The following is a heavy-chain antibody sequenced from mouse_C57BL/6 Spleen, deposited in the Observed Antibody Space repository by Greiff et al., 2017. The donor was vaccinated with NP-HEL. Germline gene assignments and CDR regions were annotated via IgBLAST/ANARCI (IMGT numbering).Heavy chain of an antibody. Sequence: EVKLMESGPGLVKPSQSLSLTCSVTGYSITSGYYWNWIRQFPGNKLEWMGYISYDGSNNYNPSLKNRISITRDTSKNQFFLKLNSVTTEDTATYYCAVYYGNYAWFAYWGQGTLVTVSA. CDR3: AVYYGNYAWFAY. CDR2: ISYDGSN. D-gene: IGHD2-1*01. V-gene: IGHV3-6*01. CDR1: GYSITSGYY. J-gene: IGHJ3*01.